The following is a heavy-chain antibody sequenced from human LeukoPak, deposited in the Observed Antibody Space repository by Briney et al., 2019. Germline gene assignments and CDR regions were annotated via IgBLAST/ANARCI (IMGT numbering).Heavy chain of an antibody. CDR3: TTVTYSSSWYPFDY. Sequence: GGSLRLSCAASGFTFSNAWMSWVRQAPGKGLEWVCRIKSKTDGGTTDYAAPVKGRFTISRDDSKNTLYLQINSLKTEDTAVYYCTTVTYSSSWYPFDYWGQGTLVTVSS. D-gene: IGHD6-13*01. CDR1: GFTFSNAW. CDR2: IKSKTDGGTT. J-gene: IGHJ4*02. V-gene: IGHV3-15*01.